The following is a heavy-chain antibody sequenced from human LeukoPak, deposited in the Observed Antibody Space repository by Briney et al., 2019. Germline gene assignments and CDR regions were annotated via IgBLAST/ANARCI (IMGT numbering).Heavy chain of an antibody. J-gene: IGHJ4*02. Sequence: ASVKVSCKASGYSFTNYDINWVRQATGQGLEWMGWMNPNSGITAYAQKFQGRVTITRNTSISTAYMELSSLRSEDTAVYYCAREDFYDTGSNDYWGQGTLVTVSS. D-gene: IGHD3-22*01. V-gene: IGHV1-8*03. CDR1: GYSFTNYD. CDR2: MNPNSGIT. CDR3: AREDFYDTGSNDY.